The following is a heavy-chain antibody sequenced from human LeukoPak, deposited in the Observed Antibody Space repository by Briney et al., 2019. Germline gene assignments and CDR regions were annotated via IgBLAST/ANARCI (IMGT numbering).Heavy chain of an antibody. Sequence: PSETLSLTCTVSGGSISSSSYYWGWIRQPPGKGLEWIGSIYYSGSTYYNPSLKSRVTISVDTSKNQFSLKLSSVTAADTAVYYCARQPYSSSWYYFDCWGQGTLVTVSS. J-gene: IGHJ4*02. D-gene: IGHD6-13*01. CDR1: GGSISSSSYY. V-gene: IGHV4-39*01. CDR3: ARQPYSSSWYYFDC. CDR2: IYYSGST.